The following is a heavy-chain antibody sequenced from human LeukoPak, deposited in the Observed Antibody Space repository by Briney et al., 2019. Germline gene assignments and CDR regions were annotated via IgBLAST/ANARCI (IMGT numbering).Heavy chain of an antibody. V-gene: IGHV4-34*01. D-gene: IGHD6-13*01. CDR1: GGSFSGYY. CDR2: INHSGST. CDR3: ARAAAGFDY. Sequence: SETLSLTCAVYGGSFSGYYWGWIRQPPGKGLEWIGEINHSGSTNYNPSLKSRVTISVDTSKNQFSLKLSSVTAADTAVYYCARAAAGFDYWGQGTLVTVSS. J-gene: IGHJ4*02.